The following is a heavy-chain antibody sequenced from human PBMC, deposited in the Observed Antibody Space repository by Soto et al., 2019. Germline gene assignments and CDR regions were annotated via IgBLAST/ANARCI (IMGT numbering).Heavy chain of an antibody. CDR3: ARVSPRARVGSCYDYFDF. D-gene: IGHD5-12*01. CDR2: IWNDGSNK. V-gene: IGHV3-33*01. CDR1: GFTFRSYG. J-gene: IGHJ4*02. Sequence: GGSLRLSCAASGFTFRSYGRHWVRQAPGKGLEWVAVIWNDGSNKYYADSVKGRFTISRDNSKNKLYLQMNSLRAEDTAVYYCARVSPRARVGSCYDYFDFWGQGTLVTVSS.